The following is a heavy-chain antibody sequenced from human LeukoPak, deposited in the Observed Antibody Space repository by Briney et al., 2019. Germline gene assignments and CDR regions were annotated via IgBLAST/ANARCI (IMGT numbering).Heavy chain of an antibody. CDR1: GFTFSDYY. V-gene: IGHV3-11*03. J-gene: IGHJ4*02. D-gene: IGHD3-10*01. CDR2: ISSSSSYT. Sequence: GGSLRLSCAASGFTFSDYYMSWIRQAPGKGLGWVSYISSSSSYTNYADSVKGRFTISRDNAKNSLYLQMNSLRAEDTAVYYCVRLLWFGELALNYFDYWGQGTLVTVSS. CDR3: VRLLWFGELALNYFDY.